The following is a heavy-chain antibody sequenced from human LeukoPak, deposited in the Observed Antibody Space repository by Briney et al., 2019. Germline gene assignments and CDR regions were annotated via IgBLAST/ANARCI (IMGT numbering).Heavy chain of an antibody. CDR3: SKGPGGVTTRNYFDY. CDR1: GFTFSNYA. Sequence: GGSLRLSCAASGFTFSNYAMTWVRQAPGKGLEWVSIISGSGGSTYYADSVKGRFTISRDNCKNTLYLQTNSLRADDTAVYYLSKGPGGVTTRNYFDYWGQGTLVSVCS. J-gene: IGHJ4*02. CDR2: ISGSGGST. D-gene: IGHD3-16*01. V-gene: IGHV3-23*01.